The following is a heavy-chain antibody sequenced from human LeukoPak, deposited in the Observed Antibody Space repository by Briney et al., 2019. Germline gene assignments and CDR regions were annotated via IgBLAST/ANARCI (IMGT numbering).Heavy chain of an antibody. CDR3: ARERDRNYDILTGYYYYYYMDV. CDR2: IYTSGST. D-gene: IGHD3-9*01. V-gene: IGHV4-4*07. J-gene: IGHJ6*03. CDR1: GGSISSYY. Sequence: SETLSLTCTVSGGSISSYYWSWIRQPPGKGLEWIGRIYTSGSTNYNPSLKSRVTMSVDTSKNQFSLKLSSVTAADTAVYYCARERDRNYDILTGYYYYYYMDVWGQGTLVTVSS.